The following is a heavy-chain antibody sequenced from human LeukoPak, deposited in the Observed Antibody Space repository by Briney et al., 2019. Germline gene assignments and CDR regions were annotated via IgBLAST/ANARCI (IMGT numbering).Heavy chain of an antibody. D-gene: IGHD2-21*02. CDR2: ISSSGSTI. CDR1: GFTFSSYE. V-gene: IGHV3-48*03. CDR3: ARESGDWSFDY. J-gene: IGHJ4*02. Sequence: GGSLRLSCAASGFTFSSYEMNWVRQAPGKGLEWVSYISSSGSTIYYADSVKGRFTISRDNAKNSLYLQMNSLRAEDTAVYYCARESGDWSFDYWGQGTLVTVSS.